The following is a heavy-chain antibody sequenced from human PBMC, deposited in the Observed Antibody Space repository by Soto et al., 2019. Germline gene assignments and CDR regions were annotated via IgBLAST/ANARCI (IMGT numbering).Heavy chain of an antibody. CDR1: GFTFSTYS. D-gene: IGHD2-2*01. V-gene: IGHV3-21*01. Sequence: PGGSLRLSCAASGFTFSTYSMNWVRQAPGKGLEWVSSITSSSTYIYYADSVKGRFTISRDNAKNSLFLQMNSLRAEDTAVYYCARDWQSLGYCSTTSCSDNWFDPWGQGTLVTVSS. J-gene: IGHJ5*02. CDR3: ARDWQSLGYCSTTSCSDNWFDP. CDR2: ITSSSTYI.